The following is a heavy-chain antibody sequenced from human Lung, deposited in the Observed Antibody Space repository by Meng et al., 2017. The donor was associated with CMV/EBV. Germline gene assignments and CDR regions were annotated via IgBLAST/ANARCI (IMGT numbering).Heavy chain of an antibody. CDR1: GFTFSSYA. V-gene: IGHV3-30*04. CDR3: ARDLRPMYYDFWSGFGA. CDR2: ISYDGSNK. Sequence: GGSLRLSCAASGFTFSSYAMHWVRQAPGKGLEWVAVISYDGSNKYYADSVKGRFTISRDNSKNTLYLQMNSLRAEDTAVYYCARDLRPMYYDFWSGFGAWGQGTLVNVSS. J-gene: IGHJ5*02. D-gene: IGHD3-3*01.